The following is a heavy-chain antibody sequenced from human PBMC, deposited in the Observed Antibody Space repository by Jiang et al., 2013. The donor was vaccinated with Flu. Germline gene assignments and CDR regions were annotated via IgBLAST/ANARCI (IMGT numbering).Heavy chain of an antibody. CDR3: ARVAVREVRGAFDH. D-gene: IGHD3-10*01. V-gene: IGHV7-4-1*01. CDR1: GYTFTDYA. CDR2: INTKTGNP. J-gene: IGHJ4*02. Sequence: VKLSCKTSGYTFTDYAVNWMRQAPGQGLEWMGWINTKTGNPTYAQGVTGRFVFSVDSSVSTSFLQIGSLRTEDSAVYYCARVAVREVRGAFDHWGQGTLVTVSS.